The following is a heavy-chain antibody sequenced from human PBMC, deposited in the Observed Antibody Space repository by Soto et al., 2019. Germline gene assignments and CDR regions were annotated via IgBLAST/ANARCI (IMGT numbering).Heavy chain of an antibody. CDR3: ARELRYFDWLLSSLYYYGMDV. CDR2: IYSGGST. J-gene: IGHJ6*02. V-gene: IGHV3-53*04. CDR1: GASISSYNY. Sequence: ETLSLTCNVSGASISSYNYMSWVRQAPGKGLEWVSVIYSGGSTYYADSVKGRFTISRHNSKNTLYLQMNSLRAEDTAVYYCARELRYFDWLLSSLYYYGMDVWGQGTTVTVSS. D-gene: IGHD3-9*01.